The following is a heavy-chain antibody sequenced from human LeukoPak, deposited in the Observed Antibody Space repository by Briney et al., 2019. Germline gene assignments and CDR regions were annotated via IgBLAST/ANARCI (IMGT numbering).Heavy chain of an antibody. CDR1: GFTFSNYG. CDR2: IWYDGSNK. V-gene: IGHV3-33*01. CDR3: ARDRNRELYLNWFDP. J-gene: IGHJ5*02. Sequence: GGSLRLSCAASGFTFSNYGMHWVRQAPGKGLEWVAVIWYDGSNKYYADSVKGRFTISRDNSKNTLYLQMNSLRAEDTAVYYCARDRNRELYLNWFDPWGQGTLVTVSS. D-gene: IGHD1-14*01.